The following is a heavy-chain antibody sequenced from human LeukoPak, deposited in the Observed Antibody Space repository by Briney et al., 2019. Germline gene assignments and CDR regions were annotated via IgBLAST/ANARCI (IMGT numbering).Heavy chain of an antibody. CDR3: ARDAWNGNSPLDY. J-gene: IGHJ4*02. CDR2: IDYSGSA. CDR1: GGSISSYY. D-gene: IGHD3-3*01. V-gene: IGHV4-59*12. Sequence: PSETLSLTCTVSGGSISSYYWSWIRQSPGKRLEWIGYIDYSGSAYYNPSFKSRVTISVDTAKSQFSLDLRSVTAADTAVYYCARDAWNGNSPLDYWGQGTLVTVSS.